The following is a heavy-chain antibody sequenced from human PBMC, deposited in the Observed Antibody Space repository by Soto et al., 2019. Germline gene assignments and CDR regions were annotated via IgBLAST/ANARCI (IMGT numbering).Heavy chain of an antibody. Sequence: SQTLSLTCAISGDSVSSNSAAWNWIRQSPSRGLERLGRTYYRSRRYNDYAVSVRCRITVNPDTSKNQFSLQLTFVTSEDSVFYYCAGTISLYWYYMDVWGKGTTVTFPS. V-gene: IGHV6-1*01. CDR3: AGTISLYWYYMDV. CDR1: GDSVSSNSAA. D-gene: IGHD1-7*01. CDR2: TYYRSRRYN. J-gene: IGHJ6*03.